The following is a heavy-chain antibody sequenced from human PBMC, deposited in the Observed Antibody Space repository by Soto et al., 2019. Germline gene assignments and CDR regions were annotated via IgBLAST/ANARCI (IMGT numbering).Heavy chain of an antibody. CDR3: AREGVVVPLDI. J-gene: IGHJ3*02. D-gene: IGHD2-2*01. Sequence: GGSLRLSCAASGFTVSSNYMSWVRQAPGKGLEWVSVIYSGGSTYYADSVKGRFTISRDNSKNTLYLQMNSLRAEDTAVYYCAREGVVVPLDIWGQGTMVTVSS. CDR2: IYSGGST. V-gene: IGHV3-66*01. CDR1: GFTVSSNY.